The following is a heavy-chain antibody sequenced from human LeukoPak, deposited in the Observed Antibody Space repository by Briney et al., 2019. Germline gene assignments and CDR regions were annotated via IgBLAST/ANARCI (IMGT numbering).Heavy chain of an antibody. CDR2: INHSGST. Sequence: KPSETLSLTCAVYGGSFSGYYWSWIRQPPGKALEWIGEINHSGSTNYNPSLKSRVTISVDTSKNQFSLKLSSVTAADTAVYYCANLDSSGWYRRFDPWGQGTLVTVSS. V-gene: IGHV4-34*01. D-gene: IGHD6-19*01. CDR1: GGSFSGYY. CDR3: ANLDSSGWYRRFDP. J-gene: IGHJ5*02.